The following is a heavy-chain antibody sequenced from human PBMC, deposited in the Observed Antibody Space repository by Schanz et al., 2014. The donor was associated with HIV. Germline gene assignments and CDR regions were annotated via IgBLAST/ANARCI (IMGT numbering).Heavy chain of an antibody. CDR1: GGSISSGDYS. Sequence: QLQLQESGAGLVKPSQTLSLTCAVSGGSISSGDYSWSWIRLLPGKGLEWIGNIHHSGTTYYNPSLKRRVPIPADRSKTQLSLTVIFVTAADTAVYYCASLQSHYFDYWGQGALVTVSS. CDR2: IHHSGTT. CDR3: ASLQSHYFDY. V-gene: IGHV4-30-2*01. J-gene: IGHJ4*02.